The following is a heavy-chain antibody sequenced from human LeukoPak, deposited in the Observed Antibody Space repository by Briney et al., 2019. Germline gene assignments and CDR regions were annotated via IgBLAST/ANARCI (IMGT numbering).Heavy chain of an antibody. Sequence: ASVKVSCKASGYTFTGYYMHWVRQAPGQGLEWMGWINPNSGGTNYAQKFQGRVTMTRDTSISTVYMELSRLRSDDTAVYYCARHTMVRGLPDHGYYYYMDFWGKGTTVTISS. CDR3: ARHTMVRGLPDHGYYYYMDF. CDR2: INPNSGGT. V-gene: IGHV1-2*02. J-gene: IGHJ6*03. D-gene: IGHD3-10*01. CDR1: GYTFTGYY.